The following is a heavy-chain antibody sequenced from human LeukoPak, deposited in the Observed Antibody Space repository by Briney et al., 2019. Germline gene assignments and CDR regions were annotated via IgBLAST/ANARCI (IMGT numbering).Heavy chain of an antibody. Sequence: GGSLRLSCAASGFTFSNAWMSWVRQAPGKGLEWVANIKQDGSEKYYVDSVKGRFTISRDNAKNSLYLQMNSLRAEDTAVYYCARGRKRYCSSTSCSPDYYYYYYMDVWGQGTTVTVSS. J-gene: IGHJ6*03. V-gene: IGHV3-7*01. CDR1: GFTFSNAW. CDR2: IKQDGSEK. D-gene: IGHD2-2*01. CDR3: ARGRKRYCSSTSCSPDYYYYYYMDV.